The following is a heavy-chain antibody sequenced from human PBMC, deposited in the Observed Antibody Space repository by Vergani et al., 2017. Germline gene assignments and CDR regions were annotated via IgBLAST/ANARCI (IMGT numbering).Heavy chain of an antibody. Sequence: QVQLQQWGAGLLKPSETLSLTCAVYGGSFSGYYWSWIRQPPGKGLEWIGEINHSGSTNYNPSLKSRVTISVDTSKNQFSLKLSSVTAADTAVYYCARALYYYDSSGYQPLDYWGQGTLVTVSS. CDR2: INHSGST. J-gene: IGHJ4*02. CDR1: GGSFSGYY. V-gene: IGHV4-34*01. CDR3: ARALYYYDSSGYQPLDY. D-gene: IGHD3-22*01.